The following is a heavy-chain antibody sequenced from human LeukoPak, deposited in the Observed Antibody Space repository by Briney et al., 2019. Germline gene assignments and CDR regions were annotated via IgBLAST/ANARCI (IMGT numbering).Heavy chain of an antibody. CDR1: GFTFSSYE. CDR3: ARGGYSYSLWY. CDR2: ISSSGSTI. J-gene: IGHJ4*02. Sequence: GGSLRLSCAASGFTFSSYEMNWVRQAPGKGLEWVSYISSSGSTIYYADSVKGRFTISRDNAKNSLYLQMNSLRAEDTAVYYCARGGYSYSLWYWGQGTLVTVSS. V-gene: IGHV3-48*03. D-gene: IGHD5-18*01.